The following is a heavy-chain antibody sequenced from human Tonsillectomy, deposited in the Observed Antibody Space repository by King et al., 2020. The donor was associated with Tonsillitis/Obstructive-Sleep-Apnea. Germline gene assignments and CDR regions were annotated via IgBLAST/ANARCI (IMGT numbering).Heavy chain of an antibody. J-gene: IGHJ6*02. V-gene: IGHV4-59*01. CDR1: GGSISSYY. CDR2: IYYSGST. Sequence: VQLQESGPGLVKPSETLSLTCTVSGGSISSYYWSWIRQPPGKGLEWIGYIYYSGSTNYNPSLKSRVTISVDTSKNQFSLKLSSVTAADTAVYYCTKREDGMDVWGQGTTVTVSS. D-gene: IGHD2-15*01. CDR3: TKREDGMDV.